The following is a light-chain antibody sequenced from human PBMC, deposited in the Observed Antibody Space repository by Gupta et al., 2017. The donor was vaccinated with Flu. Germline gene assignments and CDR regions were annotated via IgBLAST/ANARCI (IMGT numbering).Light chain of an antibody. J-gene: IGLJ2*01. V-gene: IGLV2-14*03. Sequence: SITISCTGTSSDVGPYDFVSWYQQHPGKAPRLIIYDVSHRPSGVSNRFSGSKSGNTASLPISGLQAEDEADYYCSSYTTTSTVVFGGGTKLTVL. CDR1: SSDVGPYDF. CDR2: DVS. CDR3: SSYTTTSTVV.